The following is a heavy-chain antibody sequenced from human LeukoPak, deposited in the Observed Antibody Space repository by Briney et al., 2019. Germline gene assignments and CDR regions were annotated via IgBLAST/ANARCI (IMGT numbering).Heavy chain of an antibody. V-gene: IGHV3-74*01. J-gene: IGHJ6*02. CDR3: VGELLPYYGMDV. Sequence: GGSLRLSCAASGFTFSSYWMHWVRQAPGKGLVWVSRIKSDGSSTSYADSVKGRFTISRDNAKNTLYLQMNSLRAEDTAVYYSVGELLPYYGMDVWGQGTTVTVSS. CDR2: IKSDGSST. CDR1: GFTFSSYW. D-gene: IGHD3-10*01.